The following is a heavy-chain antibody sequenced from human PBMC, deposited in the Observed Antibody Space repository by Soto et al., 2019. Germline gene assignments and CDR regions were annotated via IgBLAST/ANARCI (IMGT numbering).Heavy chain of an antibody. J-gene: IGHJ4*02. D-gene: IGHD6-13*01. CDR2: IYHSGST. Sequence: QVQLQESGPGLVKPSGTLSLTCAVSGGSISSSNWWNWVRQPPGKGLEWIGEIYHSGSTNYNPSLMSRVTISVDKSKNQFSLKLSSVTAADTAVYYCARAAMGGSSWPFDYWGQGTLVTVSS. V-gene: IGHV4-4*02. CDR1: GGSISSSNW. CDR3: ARAAMGGSSWPFDY.